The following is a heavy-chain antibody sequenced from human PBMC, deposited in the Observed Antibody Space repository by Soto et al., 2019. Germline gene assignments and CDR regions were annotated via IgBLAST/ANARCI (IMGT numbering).Heavy chain of an antibody. Sequence: PSETLSLTCTVSGGSISSYYWSWIRQPPGKGLEWIGYIYYSGSTNYNPSLKSRVTISVDTSKNQFSLKLSSVTAADTAVYYCARDKYGDLSFDYWGQGTLVTVSS. V-gene: IGHV4-59*01. CDR2: IYYSGST. J-gene: IGHJ4*02. D-gene: IGHD4-17*01. CDR1: GGSISSYY. CDR3: ARDKYGDLSFDY.